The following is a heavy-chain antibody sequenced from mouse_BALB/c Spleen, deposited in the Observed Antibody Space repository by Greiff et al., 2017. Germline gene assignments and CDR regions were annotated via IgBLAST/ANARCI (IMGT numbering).Heavy chain of an antibody. D-gene: IGHD1-1*01. Sequence: DVQLQESGPGLVKPSQSLSLTCTVTGYSITSDYAWNWIRQFPGNKLEWMGYISYSGSTSYNPSLKSRISITRDTSKNQFFLQLNSVTTEDTATYYCARSSYGSRYYYAMDYWGQGTSVTVSS. CDR3: ARSSYGSRYYYAMDY. J-gene: IGHJ4*01. CDR1: GYSITSDYA. V-gene: IGHV3-2*02. CDR2: ISYSGST.